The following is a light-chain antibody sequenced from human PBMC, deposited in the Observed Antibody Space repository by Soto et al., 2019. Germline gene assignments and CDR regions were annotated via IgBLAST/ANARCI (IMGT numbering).Light chain of an antibody. CDR3: QQRTDWPPLT. J-gene: IGKJ4*01. CDR1: QNINTY. Sequence: EIVLTQSPATLSLSPGESATLSCRASQNINTYLAWYQQKPGQPPRLLMFDASNRASGTPARFSGTGSGTDFTLTISSLGPEDFGVYYCQQRTDWPPLTFGGGTNVQIK. CDR2: DAS. V-gene: IGKV3-11*01.